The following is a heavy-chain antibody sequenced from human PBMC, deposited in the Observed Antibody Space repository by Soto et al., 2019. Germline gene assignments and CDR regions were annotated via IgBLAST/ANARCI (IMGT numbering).Heavy chain of an antibody. J-gene: IGHJ6*03. D-gene: IGHD4-4*01. V-gene: IGHV3-23*01. CDR2: ISGSGIST. CDR1: GFTFSTYP. CDR3: VKFQVITASYYYQDMDV. Sequence: EVQLLESGGGLVQPGGSLRLSCAASGFTFSTYPMNWVRQAPGKGLEWVSGISGSGISTFYVDTVKGRFTISRDNSKNTVFLQINSLRAEDTAIYYCVKFQVITASYYYQDMDVWGQGTTVTVSS.